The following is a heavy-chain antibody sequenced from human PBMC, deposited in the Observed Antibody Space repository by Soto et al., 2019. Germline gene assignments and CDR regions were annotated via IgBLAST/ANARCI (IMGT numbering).Heavy chain of an antibody. CDR2: INPSGGST. D-gene: IGHD2-2*01. CDR3: ARLKCSSTSCYDDFDY. Sequence: ASVKVSCKASGYTFTSYYMRWVRQAPGQGLEWMGIINPSGGSTSYAQKFQGRVTMTRDTSTSTVYMELSSLRSEDTAVYYCARLKCSSTSCYDDFDYWGQGTLVTVSS. V-gene: IGHV1-46*03. CDR1: GYTFTSYY. J-gene: IGHJ4*02.